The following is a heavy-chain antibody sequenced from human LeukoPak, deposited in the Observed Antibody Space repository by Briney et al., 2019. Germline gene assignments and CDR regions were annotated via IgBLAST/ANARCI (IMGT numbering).Heavy chain of an antibody. V-gene: IGHV3-74*01. Sequence: GGSLRLSCAASGFTFSSYWMHWVRQAPGKGLVWVSRINSDGSSTSYADSVKGRFTISRDNAKNSLYLQMNSLRAEDTAVYYCARGGSIPRCTLIRCPNWFDPWGQGTLVTVSS. CDR1: GFTFSSYW. CDR2: INSDGSST. J-gene: IGHJ5*02. CDR3: ARGGSIPRCTLIRCPNWFDP. D-gene: IGHD2-8*01.